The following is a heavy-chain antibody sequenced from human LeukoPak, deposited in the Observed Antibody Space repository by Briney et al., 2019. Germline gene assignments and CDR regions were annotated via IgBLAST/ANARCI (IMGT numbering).Heavy chain of an antibody. CDR2: INSVGGGT. CDR1: GFTFSNYW. V-gene: IGHV3-74*01. J-gene: IGHJ6*03. CDR3: AKGGVRGITIFGGGHYYYMDV. D-gene: IGHD3-3*01. Sequence: GGSLRLSCVASGFTFSNYWMNWVRQAPGKGLEWVSRINSVGGGTTYADSVKGRFTISRDNAKNTLYLQMNSLSAEDTAVYYCAKGGVRGITIFGGGHYYYMDVWGKGTTVTVSS.